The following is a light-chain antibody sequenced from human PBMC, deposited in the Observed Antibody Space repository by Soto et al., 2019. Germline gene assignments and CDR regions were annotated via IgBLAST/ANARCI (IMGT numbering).Light chain of an antibody. J-gene: IGKJ1*01. CDR2: AAS. CDR3: QQYNSYSWT. Sequence: DIQLTQSPSTLSASVGDRVTITCRASQTISGWLAWYQQKPGKAPKLLIYAASSLESGVPSRFSGSGSGTEFTLTISSLQPDDFATYYCQQYNSYSWTFGQGTKVDIK. V-gene: IGKV1-5*01. CDR1: QTISGW.